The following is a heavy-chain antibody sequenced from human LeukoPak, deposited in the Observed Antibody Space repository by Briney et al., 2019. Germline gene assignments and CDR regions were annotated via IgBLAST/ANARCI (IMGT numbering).Heavy chain of an antibody. CDR3: ARVKYCSAGSCYAAFDI. D-gene: IGHD2-15*01. Sequence: GGSLILSCAASGFTFSSYEMNWVRQAPGKGLEWVSYISSSGSTIYYADSVRGRFTISRDNAKNSLYLQMNSLRAEDTAVYYCARVKYCSAGSCYAAFDIWGQGTMVTVSS. CDR2: ISSSGSTI. J-gene: IGHJ3*02. CDR1: GFTFSSYE. V-gene: IGHV3-48*03.